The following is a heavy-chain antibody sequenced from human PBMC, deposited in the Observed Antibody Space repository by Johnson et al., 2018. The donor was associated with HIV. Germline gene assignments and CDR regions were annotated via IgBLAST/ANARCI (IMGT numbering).Heavy chain of an antibody. V-gene: IGHV3-30*02. CDR3: AKDKPYGSGLLLGVFDI. CDR2: IRYDGSNK. Sequence: QVQLVESGGGVVQPGGSLRLSCAASGFTFSSYGMHWVRQAPGKGLEWVAFIRYDGSNKYYADSVKGRFTISRDNSKKTLYRKRNSLRAEDTAVYYCAKDKPYGSGLLLGVFDIWGQGTMVTVSS. J-gene: IGHJ3*02. D-gene: IGHD3-10*01. CDR1: GFTFSSYG.